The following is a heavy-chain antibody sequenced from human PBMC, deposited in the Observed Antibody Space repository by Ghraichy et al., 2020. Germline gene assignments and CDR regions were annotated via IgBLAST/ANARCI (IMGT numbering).Heavy chain of an antibody. CDR1: GFTFSSYS. CDR3: ARSPLSGYDVRSWFDP. V-gene: IGHV3-21*01. D-gene: IGHD5-12*01. Sequence: GGSLRLSCAASGFTFSSYSMNWVRQAPGKGLEWVSSISSSSSYIYYADSVKGRFTISRDNAKNSLYLQMNSLRAEDTAVYYCARSPLSGYDVRSWFDPWGQGTLVTVSS. J-gene: IGHJ5*02. CDR2: ISSSSSYI.